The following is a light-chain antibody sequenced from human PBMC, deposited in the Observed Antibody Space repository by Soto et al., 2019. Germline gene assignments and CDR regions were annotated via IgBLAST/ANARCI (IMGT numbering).Light chain of an antibody. CDR1: SSDVGSDNL. Sequence: QSVLTQPASVSGSPGQSITTSCTGTSSDVGSDNLVSWYQQHPGKAPKFIIYEVNQRPAGVSYRFSGSKSGNTAYLTISGLQAEDEADYYCCPYAGSITYVFGTGTKVTVI. J-gene: IGLJ1*01. CDR2: EVN. CDR3: CPYAGSITYV. V-gene: IGLV2-23*02.